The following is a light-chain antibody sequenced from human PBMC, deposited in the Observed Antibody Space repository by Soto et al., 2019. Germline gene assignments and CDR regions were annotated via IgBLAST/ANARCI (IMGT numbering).Light chain of an antibody. CDR1: QSISSW. CDR2: DAS. J-gene: IGKJ4*01. Sequence: DIQMTQSPSTLSASVGDRVTITCRASQSISSWLAWYQQKPGKAPKLLIYDASSLESGVPSRFXXXXXXXXXTLTISSLQPDDFATYYCQQYNSYPLTFGGGTKVEIK. V-gene: IGKV1-5*01. CDR3: QQYNSYPLT.